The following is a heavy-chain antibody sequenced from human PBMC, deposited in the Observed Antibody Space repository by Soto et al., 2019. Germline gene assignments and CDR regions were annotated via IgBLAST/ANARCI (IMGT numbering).Heavy chain of an antibody. D-gene: IGHD3-9*01. CDR3: ARSRRYFDWLRFDP. J-gene: IGHJ5*02. CDR2: IYYSGST. Sequence: SETLSLTCTVSGGSISSSSYYWGWIRQPPGKGLEWIGSIYYSGSTYYNPSLKSRVTISVDTSKNQFSLKLGSVTAADPAVYYCARSRRYFDWLRFDPWGQGTLVTVSS. CDR1: GGSISSSSYY. V-gene: IGHV4-39*01.